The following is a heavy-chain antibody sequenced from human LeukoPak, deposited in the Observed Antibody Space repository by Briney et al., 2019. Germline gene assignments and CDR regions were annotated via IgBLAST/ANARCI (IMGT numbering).Heavy chain of an antibody. Sequence: SETLSLTCAVYGGSFSGYYRSWIRQPPGKGLEWIGEINHSGSTNYNPSLKSRVTISVDTSKNQFSLKLSSVTAADTAVYYCARGIAVADIGPYYYYYGMDVGPQGTTVTVSS. CDR2: INHSGST. D-gene: IGHD6-19*01. CDR3: ARGIAVADIGPYYYYYGMDV. V-gene: IGHV4-34*01. CDR1: GGSFSGYY. J-gene: IGHJ6*02.